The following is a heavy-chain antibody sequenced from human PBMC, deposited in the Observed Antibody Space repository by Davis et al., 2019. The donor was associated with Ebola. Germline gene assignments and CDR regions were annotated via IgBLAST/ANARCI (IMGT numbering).Heavy chain of an antibody. D-gene: IGHD2-2*01. CDR3: ARAVVPAATWFDP. CDR1: GFTFSGSA. Sequence: GGSLRLSCAASGFTFSGSAMHWVRQASGKGLEWVGRIRSKANSYATAYAASVKGRFTISRDDSKNTAYLQMNSLRAEDTAVYYCARAVVPAATWFDPWGQGTLVTVSS. CDR2: IRSKANSYAT. J-gene: IGHJ5*02. V-gene: IGHV3-73*01.